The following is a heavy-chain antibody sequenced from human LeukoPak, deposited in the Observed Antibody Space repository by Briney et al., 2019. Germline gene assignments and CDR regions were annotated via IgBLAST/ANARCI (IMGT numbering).Heavy chain of an antibody. D-gene: IGHD3-3*01. CDR1: GGSVSSYY. V-gene: IGHV4-4*07. CDR3: AREPDDFWSDGLFDY. J-gene: IGHJ4*02. Sequence: SETLSLTCTVSGGSVSSYYWSWIRQPAGKGLEWIGRIYTSGSTNYNPSLKSRVTMSVDTSKNQFSLKLSSVTAADTAVYYCAREPDDFWSDGLFDYWGQGTLVTVSS. CDR2: IYTSGST.